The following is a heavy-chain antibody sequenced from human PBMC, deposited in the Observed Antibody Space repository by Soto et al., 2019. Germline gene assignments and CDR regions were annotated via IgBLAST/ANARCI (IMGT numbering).Heavy chain of an antibody. J-gene: IGHJ6*02. CDR1: GGTFSSYV. V-gene: IGHV1-69*01. CDR2: IISIFGTT. CDR3: ATPLAYAMRGWDGLVV. Sequence: QVQLVQSGAEVKKPGSSVKVSCKASGGTFSSYVIGWVRQAPGQGLEWMGGIISIFGTTHYAQRFQGRVTITADESPSTAYMELSSLRSEDAAAYYCATPLAYAMRGWDGLVVWGQGTTVTVSS. D-gene: IGHD2-8*01.